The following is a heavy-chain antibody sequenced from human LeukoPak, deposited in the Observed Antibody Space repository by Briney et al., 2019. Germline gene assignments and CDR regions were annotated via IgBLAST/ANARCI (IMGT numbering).Heavy chain of an antibody. CDR1: GITFISAW. V-gene: IGHV3-15*01. Sequence: GGSLRLSCAASGITFISAWMNWVRQAPGKGLEWVGRIKSKTDGGTAEHAAPVKGRFIISRDDSKNMLYLQMNSLNSDDTGVYYCATALRGVGFWGQGTLSPSPQ. J-gene: IGHJ4*02. D-gene: IGHD3-3*01. CDR3: ATALRGVGF. CDR2: IKSKTDGGTA.